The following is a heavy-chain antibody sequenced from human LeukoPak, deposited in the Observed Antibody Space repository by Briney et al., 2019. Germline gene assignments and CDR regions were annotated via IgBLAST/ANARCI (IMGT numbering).Heavy chain of an antibody. CDR1: GGSISSGGYY. D-gene: IGHD1-26*01. CDR2: IYHSGST. V-gene: IGHV4-30-2*01. J-gene: IGHJ4*02. CDR3: ARGLVGATPSVVALDY. Sequence: SETLSLTCTVSGGSISSGGYYWSWIRQPPGKGLEWIGYIYHSGSTYYNPSLKSRVTISVDRSKNQFSLKLSSVTAADTAVYYCARGLVGATPSVVALDYWGQGTLVTVSS.